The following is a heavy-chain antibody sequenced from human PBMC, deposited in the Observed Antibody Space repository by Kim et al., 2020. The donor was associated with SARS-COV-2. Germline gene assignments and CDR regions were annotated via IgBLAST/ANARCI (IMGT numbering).Heavy chain of an antibody. CDR2: TT. V-gene: IGHV3-15*01. CDR3: TTDPGATTNY. J-gene: IGHJ4*02. D-gene: IGHD1-26*01. Sequence: TTDYAAHLKGRFTISRDDSKNTLYRQMTSLKTEDTAVYYCTTDPGATTNYWGQGTLVTVSS.